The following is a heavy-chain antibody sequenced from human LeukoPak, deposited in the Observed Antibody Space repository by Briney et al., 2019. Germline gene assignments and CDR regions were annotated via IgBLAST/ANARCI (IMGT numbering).Heavy chain of an antibody. Sequence: GGPLRLSCAASGFTFSSYAMHWVRQAPGKGLEYVSAISSNGGSTYYANSVKGRFTISRDNSKNTLYLQMGSLRAEDMAVYYCARDRGITIFGVVGYYMDVWGKGTTVTVSS. CDR3: ARDRGITIFGVVGYYMDV. CDR2: ISSNGGST. CDR1: GFTFSSYA. D-gene: IGHD3-3*01. V-gene: IGHV3-64*01. J-gene: IGHJ6*03.